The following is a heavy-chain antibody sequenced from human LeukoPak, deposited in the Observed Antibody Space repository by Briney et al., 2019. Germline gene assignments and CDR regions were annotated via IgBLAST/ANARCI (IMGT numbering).Heavy chain of an antibody. V-gene: IGHV3-53*01. Sequence: GGSLRLSCAASGFTVSSNYMSWVRQAPGKGLEWVSVIYSGGSTYYADSVKGRFTISRDNSKNTLYLQMNSLRAEDTAVYYCARDLRDSSGYLPWNYWGQGTLVTVSS. D-gene: IGHD3-22*01. CDR3: ARDLRDSSGYLPWNY. CDR1: GFTVSSNY. CDR2: IYSGGST. J-gene: IGHJ4*02.